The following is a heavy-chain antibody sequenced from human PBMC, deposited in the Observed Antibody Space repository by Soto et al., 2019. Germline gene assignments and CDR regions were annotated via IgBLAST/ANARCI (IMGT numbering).Heavy chain of an antibody. D-gene: IGHD1-26*01. Sequence: GGSLRLSCAASGFTFSSYAMSWVRQAPGKGLEWVSAISGSGGSTYYADSVKGRFTISRDNSKNTLYLQMNSLRAEDTAVYYCAKEVGGGLWELREFDYWGQGTLVTVSS. CDR1: GFTFSSYA. CDR2: ISGSGGST. J-gene: IGHJ4*02. V-gene: IGHV3-23*01. CDR3: AKEVGGGLWELREFDY.